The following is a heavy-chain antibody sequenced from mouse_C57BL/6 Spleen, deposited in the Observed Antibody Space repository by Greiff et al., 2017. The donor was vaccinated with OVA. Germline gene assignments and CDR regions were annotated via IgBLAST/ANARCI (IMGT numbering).Heavy chain of an antibody. J-gene: IGHJ2*01. CDR1: GYTFTSYW. CDR3: ARYLDYYGSSYCDY. CDR2: IHPNSGST. V-gene: IGHV1-64*01. D-gene: IGHD1-1*01. Sequence: QVQLQQPGAELVKPGASVKLSCKASGYTFTSYWMHWVKLRPGQGLEWIGMIHPNSGSTNYNEKFKSKATLTVDKSSSTAYMQLSSLTSEDTAVYYCARYLDYYGSSYCDYWGQGTTLTVSS.